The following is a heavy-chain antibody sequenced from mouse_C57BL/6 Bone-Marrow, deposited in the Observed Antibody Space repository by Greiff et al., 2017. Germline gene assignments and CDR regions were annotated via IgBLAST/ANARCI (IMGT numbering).Heavy chain of an antibody. CDR1: GYTFTSYW. CDR3: SMIMDYVSSYGYFDV. CDR2: IHPSDSDT. J-gene: IGHJ1*03. Sequence: VQLQQPGAELVKPGASVKVSCKASGYTFTSYWMHWVKQRPGQGLEWIGRIHPSDSDTNYNQKFKGKATLTVDKSSSTAYMQLSSLTSEYSAVYYCSMIMDYVSSYGYFDVWGTVTTVTVSS. D-gene: IGHD1-1*01. V-gene: IGHV1-74*01.